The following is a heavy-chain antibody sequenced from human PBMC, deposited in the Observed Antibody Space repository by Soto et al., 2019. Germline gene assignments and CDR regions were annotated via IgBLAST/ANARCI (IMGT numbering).Heavy chain of an antibody. Sequence: QVQLVESGGGVVQPGRSLRLSCAASGFTFSNYGMHRVRQAPGKGLEWVAVISYHGSDKYYADSVKGRFTISRDNSKNTLYLQMDSLRAEDTAVYYCAKDHLTTTVTTVGYWGQGTLVTVSS. CDR1: GFTFSNYG. V-gene: IGHV3-30*18. CDR2: ISYHGSDK. D-gene: IGHD4-17*01. J-gene: IGHJ4*02. CDR3: AKDHLTTTVTTVGY.